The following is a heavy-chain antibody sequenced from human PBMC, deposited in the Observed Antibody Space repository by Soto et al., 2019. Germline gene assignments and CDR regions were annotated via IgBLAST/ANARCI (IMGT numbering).Heavy chain of an antibody. J-gene: IGHJ4*02. CDR1: GYSFTAFH. V-gene: IGHV1-46*01. Sequence: ASVKVSCKASGYSFTAFHMHWVRQAPGLGLEWMGIINPNIGHANTAQRFQGRVALTWDTSTSTVYMELSGLRSDDTAVYYCARAHYSSSSFFFAYWGQGATLAVST. D-gene: IGHD6-6*01. CDR3: ARAHYSSSSFFFAY. CDR2: INPNIGHA.